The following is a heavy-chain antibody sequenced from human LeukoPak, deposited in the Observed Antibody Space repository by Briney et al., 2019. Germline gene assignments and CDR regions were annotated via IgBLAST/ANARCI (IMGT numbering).Heavy chain of an antibody. Sequence: GGSLRLSCAASGFTVSTNFMSWVRQAPGKGLEWVSAISGSGGSTYYADSVKGRFTISRDNSKNTLYLQMNSLRAEDTAVYYCAKQYYDYIWGSYRPYYFDYWGQGTLVTVSS. CDR2: ISGSGGST. V-gene: IGHV3-23*01. CDR3: AKQYYDYIWGSYRPYYFDY. CDR1: GFTVSTNF. J-gene: IGHJ4*02. D-gene: IGHD3-16*02.